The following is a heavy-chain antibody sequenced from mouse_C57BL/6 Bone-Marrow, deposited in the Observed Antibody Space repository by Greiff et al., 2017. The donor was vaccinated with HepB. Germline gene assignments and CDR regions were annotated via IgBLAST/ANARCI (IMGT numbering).Heavy chain of an antibody. CDR1: GFTFSSYG. J-gene: IGHJ2*01. V-gene: IGHV5-6*01. D-gene: IGHD2-3*01. CDR2: ISSGGSYT. Sequence: EVMLVESGGDLVKPGGSLKLSCAASGFTFSSYGMSWVRQTPDKRLEWVATISSGGSYTYYPDSVKGRFTISRDNAKNTLYLQMSSLKSEDTAMYYCARQWLLRPYYFDYWGQGTTLTVSS. CDR3: ARQWLLRPYYFDY.